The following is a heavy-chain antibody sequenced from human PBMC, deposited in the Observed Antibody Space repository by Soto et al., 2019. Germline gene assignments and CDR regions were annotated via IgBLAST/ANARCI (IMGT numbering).Heavy chain of an antibody. CDR2: IYYSGST. D-gene: IGHD3-22*01. CDR1: GGSISSSSYY. Sequence: SETLSLTCTVSGGSISSSSYYWGWIRQPPGKGLEWIGSIYYSGSTYYNPSLKSRVTISVDTSKNQFSLKLSSVTAADTAVYYCARWEAYYDSSGYNRRPFDYWGQGTLVTVSS. J-gene: IGHJ4*02. V-gene: IGHV4-39*01. CDR3: ARWEAYYDSSGYNRRPFDY.